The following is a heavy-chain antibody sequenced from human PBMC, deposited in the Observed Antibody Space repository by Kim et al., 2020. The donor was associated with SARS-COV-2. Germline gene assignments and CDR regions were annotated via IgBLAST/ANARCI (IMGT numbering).Heavy chain of an antibody. CDR2: T. Sequence: TKYSEKFQGRVTFTRDTAASTAYMELSSLRSEDTAVYYCARPRPGWGMDVWGQGTTVTVSS. D-gene: IGHD6-19*01. V-gene: IGHV1-3*01. J-gene: IGHJ6*02. CDR3: ARPRPGWGMDV.